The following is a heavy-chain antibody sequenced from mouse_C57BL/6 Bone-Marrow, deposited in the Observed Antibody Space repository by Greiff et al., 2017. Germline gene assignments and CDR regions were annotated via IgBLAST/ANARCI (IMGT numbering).Heavy chain of an antibody. D-gene: IGHD2-10*02. V-gene: IGHV1-19*01. Sequence: EVQLQQSGPVLVKPGASVKMSCKASGYTFTDYYMNWVKQSHGKSLEWIGVINPSNGGTSYNQKFKGKATLTVDTSSSTAYMELNSLTSEDSAVYYCARVWSLGDYWGKGTTLTVSS. CDR2: INPSNGGT. J-gene: IGHJ2*01. CDR1: GYTFTDYY. CDR3: ARVWSLGDY.